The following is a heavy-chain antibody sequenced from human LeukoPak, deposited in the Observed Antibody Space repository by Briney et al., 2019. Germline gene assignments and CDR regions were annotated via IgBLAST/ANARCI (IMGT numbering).Heavy chain of an antibody. V-gene: IGHV4-39*07. D-gene: IGHD2-2*02. J-gene: IGHJ3*02. CDR2: IYYSGST. CDR3: ARWRRYCSSTSCYTLVGDFDI. CDR1: GGSISSSSYY. Sequence: SETLSLTCTVSGGSISSSSYYWGWIRQPPGKGLEWIGSIYYSGSTYYNPSLKSRVTISVDTSKNQFSLKLSSVTAADTAVYYCARWRRYCSSTSCYTLVGDFDIWGQGTMVTVSS.